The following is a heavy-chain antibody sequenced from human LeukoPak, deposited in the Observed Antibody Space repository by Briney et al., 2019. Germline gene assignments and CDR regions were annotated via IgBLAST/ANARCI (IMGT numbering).Heavy chain of an antibody. CDR1: GFTFISYG. V-gene: IGHV3-33*01. D-gene: IGHD6-19*01. CDR3: ARTIAVAELDY. Sequence: GGSLLLSCAASGFTFISYGMHWVRQAPGKGLEWVAVIWYDGSNKYYADSVKGRFTISRDNSKNTLYLQMNSLRAEDTAVYYCARTIAVAELDYWGQGTLVTVSS. CDR2: IWYDGSNK. J-gene: IGHJ4*02.